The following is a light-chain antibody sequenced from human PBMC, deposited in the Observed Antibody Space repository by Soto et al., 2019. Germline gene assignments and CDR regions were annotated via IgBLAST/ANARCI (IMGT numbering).Light chain of an antibody. Sequence: EVVLTQSPVTLSLSPGERATLSCRASQSFRGLLAWYQQKPGQAPRLLIYDAYNRAPGIPPRFSGSGSGTDCTLTISILEPEDSAVYYCQQRHMWPITFGQGTRLEIK. J-gene: IGKJ5*01. CDR2: DAY. CDR3: QQRHMWPIT. V-gene: IGKV3-11*01. CDR1: QSFRGL.